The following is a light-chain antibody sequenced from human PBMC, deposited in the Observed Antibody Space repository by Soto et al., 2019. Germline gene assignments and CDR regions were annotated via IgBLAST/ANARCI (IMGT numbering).Light chain of an antibody. V-gene: IGKV1-5*01. Sequence: DIQMTQSPSTLSASVGDRVTITCRARQSISSWLAWYQQKPGKAPKVLIYDASSLESGVPSRFSGSGSGTEFTLTISSLQPDDFATYHCQQYKSYWTFGQGTKVDIK. CDR3: QQYKSYWT. CDR2: DAS. J-gene: IGKJ1*01. CDR1: QSISSW.